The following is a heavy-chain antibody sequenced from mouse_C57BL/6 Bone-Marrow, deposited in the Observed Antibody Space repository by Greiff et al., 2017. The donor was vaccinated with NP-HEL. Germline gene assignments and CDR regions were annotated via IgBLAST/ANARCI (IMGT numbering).Heavy chain of an antibody. CDR3: ARRDLFITTVVAHFDY. D-gene: IGHD1-1*01. Sequence: EVKLVESGGDLVKPGGSLKLSCAASGFTFSSYGMSWVRQTPDKRLEWVATISSGGSYTYYPDSVKGRFPISRDNAKNTLYLQMSSLKSEDTAMYYCARRDLFITTVVAHFDYWGQGTTLTVSS. V-gene: IGHV5-6*02. CDR1: GFTFSSYG. J-gene: IGHJ2*01. CDR2: ISSGGSYT.